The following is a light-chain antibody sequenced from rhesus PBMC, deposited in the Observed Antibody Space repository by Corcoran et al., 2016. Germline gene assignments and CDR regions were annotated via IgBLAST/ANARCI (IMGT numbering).Light chain of an antibody. Sequence: DIQMTQSPSSLSASVGDKVTVTCRASQGINKELSWYQQKPGKSPTFLIYAASSLQTGVSYRVSGSGSGTDVTLTISRLQPEDVATYYCLQDYTTPYSFGLGTKVEIK. CDR1: QGINKE. J-gene: IGKJ2*01. CDR3: LQDYTTPYS. CDR2: AAS. V-gene: IGKV1-94*01.